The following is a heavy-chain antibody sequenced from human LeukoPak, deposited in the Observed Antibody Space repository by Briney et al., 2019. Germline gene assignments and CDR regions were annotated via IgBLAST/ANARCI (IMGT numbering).Heavy chain of an antibody. J-gene: IGHJ4*02. CDR3: GKRKGSTHGEFDY. Sequence: GGSLRLSCAASGFTFSSYAMSWVRQAPGTGLEWVSAISGSGGNTYYADSVKGRFTISRDNSKNTLYLQMNSLRAEDTAVYHWGKRKGSTHGEFDYWGQGTLVTVS. CDR1: GFTFSSYA. D-gene: IGHD6-13*01. CDR2: ISGSGGNT. V-gene: IGHV3-23*01.